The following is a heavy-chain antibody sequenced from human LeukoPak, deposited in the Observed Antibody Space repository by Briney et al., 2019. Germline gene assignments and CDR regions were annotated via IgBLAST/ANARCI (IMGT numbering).Heavy chain of an antibody. Sequence: GGSLRLSCSASGFTFSNYIMHWARQAPGKGLEYISAITSNGGTTYYADSVKGRFTISRDNSKNTLYLQMNSLRAEDTAVYYCARFRGFGEPRMDVWGQGTTVTVSS. CDR3: ARFRGFGEPRMDV. J-gene: IGHJ6*02. CDR1: GFTFSNYI. CDR2: ITSNGGTT. D-gene: IGHD3-10*01. V-gene: IGHV3-64*04.